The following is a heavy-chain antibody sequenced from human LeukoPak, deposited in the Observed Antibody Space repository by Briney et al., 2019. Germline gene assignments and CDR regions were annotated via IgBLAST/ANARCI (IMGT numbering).Heavy chain of an antibody. V-gene: IGHV4-38-2*01. CDR3: AKTDYGDYGAFNI. CDR1: DYSISSGYS. CDR2: FYLSGTT. J-gene: IGHJ3*02. Sequence: PSETLSLTCAVRDYSISSGYSWGWVRQPPGKGLEWIANFYLSGTTYYNPSLKSRVTISLGTSNNHFPLKLSSVTASDTAVYWCAKTDYGDYGAFNIWGQGTMVTVSS. D-gene: IGHD4-17*01.